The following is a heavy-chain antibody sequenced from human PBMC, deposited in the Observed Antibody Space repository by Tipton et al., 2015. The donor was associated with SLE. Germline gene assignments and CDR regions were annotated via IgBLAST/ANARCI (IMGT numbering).Heavy chain of an antibody. J-gene: IGHJ3*01. CDR2: IGYDGSNK. D-gene: IGHD1-26*01. CDR3: VKDRQVGGLESLV. CDR1: GVSFSSYA. Sequence: QLVQSGGGVVQPGRSLRLSCGASGVSFSSYAMHWVRQAPGTGLEWVAFIGYDGSNKYYADFVKGRFTSSRDNSKNTLYLQMNSLRVEDTAVYYCVKDRQVGGLESLVWGQGTMVTVSS. V-gene: IGHV3-30*02.